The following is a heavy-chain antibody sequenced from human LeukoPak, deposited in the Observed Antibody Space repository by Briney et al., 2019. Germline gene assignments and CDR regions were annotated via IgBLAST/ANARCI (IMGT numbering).Heavy chain of an antibody. CDR3: ARGGYRSGGSCFRLDY. Sequence: ASVKVSCKASGYTFTSYAMHWVRQAPGQRLEWMGWMNAGNGNTKYSQKFQGRVTITRDTSASTAYMELSSLRSEDTAVYYCARGGYRSGGSCFRLDYWRQGTLVTVSS. V-gene: IGHV1-3*01. CDR1: GYTFTSYA. J-gene: IGHJ4*02. D-gene: IGHD2-15*01. CDR2: MNAGNGNT.